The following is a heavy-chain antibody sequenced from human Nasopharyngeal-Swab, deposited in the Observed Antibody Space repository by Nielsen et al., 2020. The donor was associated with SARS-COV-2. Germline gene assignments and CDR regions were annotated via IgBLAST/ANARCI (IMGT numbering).Heavy chain of an antibody. Sequence: LKISCAASGFTFSSYEMNWLRQARGKGLEWVSYISNSGSTIYYADSVPGRFTISSANAKNSLFLQMNSLRAEDTAVYYCARVGGGSYVQAAFDIWGQGTMVTVSS. CDR3: ARVGGGSYVQAAFDI. D-gene: IGHD1-26*01. V-gene: IGHV3-48*03. J-gene: IGHJ3*02. CDR1: GFTFSSYE. CDR2: ISNSGSTI.